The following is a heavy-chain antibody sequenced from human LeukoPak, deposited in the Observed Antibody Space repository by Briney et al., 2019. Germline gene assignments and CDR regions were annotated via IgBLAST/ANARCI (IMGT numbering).Heavy chain of an antibody. CDR2: ISSSGSTI. V-gene: IGHV3-48*03. J-gene: IGHJ6*04. D-gene: IGHD3-10*02. CDR1: GFTLTSDE. Sequence: PRGSLRLSRAPSGFTLTSDETSWVRPTPEERRGWVSYISSSGSTIYYADSVKGRFTISRDNAKNSLYLQMNSLRAEDTAVYYCAELGITMIGGVWGKGTTVTISS. CDR3: AELGITMIGGV.